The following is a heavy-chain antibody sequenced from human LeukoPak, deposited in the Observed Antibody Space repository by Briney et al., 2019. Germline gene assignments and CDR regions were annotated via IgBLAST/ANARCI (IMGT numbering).Heavy chain of an antibody. V-gene: IGHV4-34*01. CDR1: GGSFSGYY. CDR2: INHSGST. CDR3: ARGYCSSTSCPYYFDY. D-gene: IGHD2-2*01. J-gene: IGHJ4*02. Sequence: SGTLSLTCAVYGGSFSGYYWSWIRQPPGKGLEWIGEINHSGSTNYNPSLKSRVTISVDTSKNQFSLKLSSVTAADTAVYYCARGYCSSTSCPYYFDYWGQGTLVTASS.